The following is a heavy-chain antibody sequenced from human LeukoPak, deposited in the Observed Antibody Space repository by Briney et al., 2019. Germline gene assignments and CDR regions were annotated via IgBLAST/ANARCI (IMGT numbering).Heavy chain of an antibody. CDR3: ARAKQFQPGTVTWGIAAAGWIYYFDY. J-gene: IGHJ4*02. V-gene: IGHV4-30-2*01. CDR1: GGSISSGGYS. CDR2: IYHSGST. D-gene: IGHD6-13*01. Sequence: SETLSLTCAVSGGSISSGGYSWSWIRQPPGKGLEWIGYIYHSGSTYYNPSLKSRVTISVDRSKNQFSLKLSSVTAADTAVYYCARAKQFQPGTVTWGIAAAGWIYYFDYWGQGTLVTVSS.